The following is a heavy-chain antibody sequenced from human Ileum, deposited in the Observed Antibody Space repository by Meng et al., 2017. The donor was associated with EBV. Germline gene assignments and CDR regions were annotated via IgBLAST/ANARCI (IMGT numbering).Heavy chain of an antibody. J-gene: IGHJ4*02. CDR1: GDSNSSHRG. Sequence: QVQAQEPAPGPGMPSGSLSLTVAVSGDSNSSHRGWCWLRQPQTKGPEWMGEIFHVGTGNYNPSLKSRVTISMDTSKNQISLGLPSVTAADTAVYYCAARVGGSYSGFDLWGQGTLVTVSS. D-gene: IGHD1-26*01. CDR2: IFHVGTG. V-gene: IGHV4-4*02. CDR3: AARVGGSYSGFDL.